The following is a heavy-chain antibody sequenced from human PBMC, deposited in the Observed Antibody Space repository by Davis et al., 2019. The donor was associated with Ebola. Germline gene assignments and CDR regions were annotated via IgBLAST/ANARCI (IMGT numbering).Heavy chain of an antibody. CDR3: AREAEVDGSIFFLH. J-gene: IGHJ1*01. CDR2: ISAYYGTT. D-gene: IGHD3-10*01. V-gene: IGHV1-18*01. CDR1: GYTFTTYG. Sequence: ASVKVSCKASGYTFTTYGISWVRQAPGQGLEWMGWISAYYGTTNYAQSLQGRVTITSDTSTSTAHMELRRLRSDDTAVYYCAREAEVDGSIFFLHWGQGTLVTVSS.